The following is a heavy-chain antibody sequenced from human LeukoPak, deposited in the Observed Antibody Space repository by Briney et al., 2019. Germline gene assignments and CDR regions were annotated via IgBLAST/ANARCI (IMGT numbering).Heavy chain of an antibody. D-gene: IGHD6-13*01. V-gene: IGHV1-18*01. Sequence: ASVKVSCKASGYTFTSYGISWVRQAPGQGLEWMGWISAYNGNTNYAQKLQGRVTMTTDTSTSTAYMELRSLRSDDTAVYYCAREVPAAGTPLSYYYSMDVWGKGTTVAVSS. CDR3: AREVPAAGTPLSYYYSMDV. CDR2: ISAYNGNT. CDR1: GYTFTSYG. J-gene: IGHJ6*03.